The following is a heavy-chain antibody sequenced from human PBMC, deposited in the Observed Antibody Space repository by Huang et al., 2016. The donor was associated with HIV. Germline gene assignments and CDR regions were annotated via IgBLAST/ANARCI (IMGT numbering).Heavy chain of an antibody. V-gene: IGHV3-7*01. CDR2: IKQDGSEK. D-gene: IGHD6-19*01. Sequence: EVQLVESGGGLVQPGGSLRLSCVASGFTFSSDWMSWVRQDPGKGLGWVANIKQDGSEKYYVDSVKGRFTISRDNAKNSLYLQMNSLRAEDTTVYYCARGGTYSGWWQDYWGQGTLVTVSS. J-gene: IGHJ4*02. CDR1: GFTFSSDW. CDR3: ARGGTYSGWWQDY.